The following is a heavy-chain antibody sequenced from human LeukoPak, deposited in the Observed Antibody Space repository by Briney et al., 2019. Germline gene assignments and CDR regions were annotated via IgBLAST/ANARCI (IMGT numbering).Heavy chain of an antibody. CDR1: GYSFSDYW. V-gene: IGHV5-51*01. CDR2: IYPGDSDT. J-gene: IGHJ5*01. D-gene: IGHD4-17*01. CDR3: ARQRDYGDYDS. Sequence: GESLKISCKASGYSFSDYWIGWVRHMPGKGLEWMGIIYPGDSDTRYSPSFQGQVTISADKSISTAYLQWSSLKASDTAMYYCARQRDYGDYDSWDQGTLVTVSS.